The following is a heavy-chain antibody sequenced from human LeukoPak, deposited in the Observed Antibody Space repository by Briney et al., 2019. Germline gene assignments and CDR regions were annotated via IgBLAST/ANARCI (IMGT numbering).Heavy chain of an antibody. Sequence: SETLSLTCTVSGGSISSYYWSWIRRPPGKGLEWIGYIYYSGSTNYNPSLKSRVTISVDTSKNQFSLKLSSVTAADTAVYYCARAIYDYVWGSYRLLSWFDPWGQGTLVTVSS. V-gene: IGHV4-59*01. D-gene: IGHD3-16*02. CDR3: ARAIYDYVWGSYRLLSWFDP. CDR2: IYYSGST. CDR1: GGSISSYY. J-gene: IGHJ5*02.